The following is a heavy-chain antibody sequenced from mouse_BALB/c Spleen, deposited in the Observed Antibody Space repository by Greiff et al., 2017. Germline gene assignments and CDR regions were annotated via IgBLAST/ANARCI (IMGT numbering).Heavy chain of an antibody. CDR3: ARGDYDYEGFAD. J-gene: IGHJ3*01. Sequence: EVKLVESGGGLVKPGGSLKLSCAASGFTFSDYYMYWVRQTPEKRLEWVATISDGGSYTYYPDSVKGRFTISRDNAKNNLYLQMSSLKSEDTAMYYCARGDYDYEGFADWGQGTLVTVSA. V-gene: IGHV5-4*02. CDR1: GFTFSDYY. D-gene: IGHD2-4*01. CDR2: ISDGGSYT.